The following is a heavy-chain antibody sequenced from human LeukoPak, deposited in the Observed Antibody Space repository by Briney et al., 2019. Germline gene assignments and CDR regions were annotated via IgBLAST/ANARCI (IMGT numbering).Heavy chain of an antibody. CDR1: GFTFSSYA. V-gene: IGHV3-23*01. J-gene: IGHJ1*01. D-gene: IGHD2-2*01. CDR2: ISGSGGST. Sequence: QPGGSLRLSCAASGFTFSSYAMSWVRQAPGKGLEWVSAISGSGGSTYYAGSVKGRFTISRDNSKNTLYLQMNSLRAEDTAVYYCAKEGGFIDSIVVVPAAPYTLAEYFQHWGQGTLVTVSS. CDR3: AKEGGFIDSIVVVPAAPYTLAEYFQH.